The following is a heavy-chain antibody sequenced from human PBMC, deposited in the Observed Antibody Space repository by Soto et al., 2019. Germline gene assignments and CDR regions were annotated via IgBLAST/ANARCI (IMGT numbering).Heavy chain of an antibody. CDR2: INPSGDVT. V-gene: IGHV1-46*02. CDR1: GRTFNSYL. J-gene: IGHJ4*02. CDR3: ATGSGATIIF. D-gene: IGHD5-12*01. Sequence: GASVKVSCKASGRTFNSYLIRWVRLAPGQGLEWMGIINPSGDVTRFAQKFLGRVTMTREKSTSTVYMELSRLRSEDTAVYYCATGSGATIIFWGQGTLVTVSS.